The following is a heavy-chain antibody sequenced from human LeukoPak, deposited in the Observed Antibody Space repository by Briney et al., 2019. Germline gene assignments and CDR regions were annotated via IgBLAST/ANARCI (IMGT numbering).Heavy chain of an antibody. CDR1: GGTFSSYA. Sequence: SVKVSCKASGGTFSSYAISWVRQATGQGLEWMGGIIPIFGTANYAQKFQGRVTITADESTSTAYMELSSLRSEDTAVYYCARGGTHSSGWYDYWGQGTLVTVSS. CDR2: IIPIFGTA. CDR3: ARGGTHSSGWYDY. V-gene: IGHV1-69*01. J-gene: IGHJ4*02. D-gene: IGHD6-19*01.